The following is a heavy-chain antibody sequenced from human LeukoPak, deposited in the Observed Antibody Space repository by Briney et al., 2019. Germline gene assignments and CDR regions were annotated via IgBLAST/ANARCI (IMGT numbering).Heavy chain of an antibody. CDR3: AKPARTDYTDY. CDR2: IKEDGSEK. CDR1: GFTFSSYW. D-gene: IGHD1-14*01. J-gene: IGHJ4*02. V-gene: IGHV3-7*03. Sequence: PGGSLRLSCAASGFTFSSYWMGWVRQAPGKGLEWVAKIKEDGSEKYYVDSVKGRFTISRDNAKNSLYLQMNSLRAEDTAVYYCAKPARTDYTDYWGQGTLVTVSS.